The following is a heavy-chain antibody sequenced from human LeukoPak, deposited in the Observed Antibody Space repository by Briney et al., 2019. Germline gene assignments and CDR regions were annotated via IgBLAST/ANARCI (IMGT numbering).Heavy chain of an antibody. CDR1: GYSFAAYW. D-gene: IGHD4-17*01. CDR3: ARSSDYVFDY. V-gene: IGHV5-51*01. Sequence: GGSLKISCKASGYSFAAYWIAWVRQMPGKGLEWMGVIYPGDSDTRYSPSFQGQVTISADMSISTAYLQWSSLKASDTAMYYCARSSDYVFDYWGQGTLVTVSS. J-gene: IGHJ4*02. CDR2: IYPGDSDT.